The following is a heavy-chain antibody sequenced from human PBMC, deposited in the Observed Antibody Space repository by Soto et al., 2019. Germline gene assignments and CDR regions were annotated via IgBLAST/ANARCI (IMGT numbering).Heavy chain of an antibody. CDR2: FSSSAGST. V-gene: IGHV3-23*01. CDR3: AKGRESSTSAQYSFDY. Sequence: PGGSLRLSCVASGFSFSSYAMSWVRQAPGKGLEWVSAFSSSAGSTYYADSVKGRFTISRDTSKSTLSLQMNSLRADDTAVYYCAKGRESSTSAQYSFDYWGQGTLVTVSS. CDR1: GFSFSSYA. D-gene: IGHD2-2*01. J-gene: IGHJ4*02.